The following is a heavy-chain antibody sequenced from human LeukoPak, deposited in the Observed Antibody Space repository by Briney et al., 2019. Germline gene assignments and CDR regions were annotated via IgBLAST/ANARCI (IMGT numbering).Heavy chain of an antibody. J-gene: IGHJ4*02. CDR1: GGSFSGYY. CDR3: ARGGFGGYSGYDPVDY. CDR2: INHSGST. D-gene: IGHD5-12*01. Sequence: PSETLSLTCAVYGGSFSGYYWSWIRQPPGKGLEWIGEINHSGSTNYNPSLRSRVTVSVDTSKNQFSLKLSSVTAADTAVYYCARGGFGGYSGYDPVDYWGQGTLVTVSS. V-gene: IGHV4-34*01.